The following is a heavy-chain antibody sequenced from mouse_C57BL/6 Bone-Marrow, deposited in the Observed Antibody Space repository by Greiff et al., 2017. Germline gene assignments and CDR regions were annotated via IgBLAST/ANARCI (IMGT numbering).Heavy chain of an antibody. Sequence: VQLQESGPELVKPGASVKLSCKASGYAFSSSWMNWVKQRPGKGLEWIGRIYPGGGDTYYNGKFKGKATLTADKASSTAYMQLRSLTSADSAVYFCAGGGYDAWFAYWGQGTLVTVSA. V-gene: IGHV1-82*01. D-gene: IGHD2-2*01. J-gene: IGHJ3*01. CDR1: GYAFSSSW. CDR3: AGGGYDAWFAY. CDR2: IYPGGGDT.